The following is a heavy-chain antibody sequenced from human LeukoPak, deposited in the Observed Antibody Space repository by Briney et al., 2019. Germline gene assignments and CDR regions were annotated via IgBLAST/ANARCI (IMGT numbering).Heavy chain of an antibody. D-gene: IGHD2-21*02. Sequence: GGSLRLSCAASGFTFSTYSMNWVRQAPGKGLEWVSSISSLSNYIYYADSVKGRFTISRDNAESSLYLQMNSLTAEDTAVYYCARDLSAYCGVDCSLDYWGQXTLVTVSS. CDR3: ARDLSAYCGVDCSLDY. CDR1: GFTFSTYS. CDR2: ISSLSNYI. J-gene: IGHJ4*02. V-gene: IGHV3-21*01.